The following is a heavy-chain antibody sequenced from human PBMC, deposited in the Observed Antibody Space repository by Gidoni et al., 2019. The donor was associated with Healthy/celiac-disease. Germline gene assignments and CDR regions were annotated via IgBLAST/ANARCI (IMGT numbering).Heavy chain of an antibody. D-gene: IGHD3-22*01. CDR3: AARPYYDSSGASPFDI. CDR2: INHSGST. Sequence: QVQLQQWGAGLLKPSETLSLTCAVYGGYFSGYYWSWIRQPPGKGLEWIGEINHSGSTNYNPSLKSRVTISVDTSKNQFSLKLSSVTAADTAVYYCAARPYYDSSGASPFDIWGQGTMVTVSS. J-gene: IGHJ3*02. CDR1: GGYFSGYY. V-gene: IGHV4-34*01.